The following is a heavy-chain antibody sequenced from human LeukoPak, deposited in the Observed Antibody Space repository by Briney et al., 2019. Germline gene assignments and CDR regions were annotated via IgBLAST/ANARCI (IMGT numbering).Heavy chain of an antibody. CDR3: ARMDIVVVPAAAVGMDV. CDR1: GGSFSGYY. J-gene: IGHJ6*02. Sequence: SGTLSLTCAVYGGSFSGYYWSWIRQPPGKGLEWIGEINHSGSTNYNPSLKSRVTISVDTSKNQFSLKLSSVTAADTAVYYCARMDIVVVPAAAVGMDVWGQGTTVTVSS. V-gene: IGHV4-34*01. CDR2: INHSGST. D-gene: IGHD2-2*03.